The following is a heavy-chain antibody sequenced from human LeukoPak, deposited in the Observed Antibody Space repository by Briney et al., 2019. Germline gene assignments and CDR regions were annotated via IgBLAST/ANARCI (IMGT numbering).Heavy chain of an antibody. V-gene: IGHV1-2*02. D-gene: IGHD3-10*01. CDR2: INPNSGGT. CDR1: GYTFTGYY. J-gene: IGHJ6*02. CDR3: AREGVVRGLAGHYYGMDV. Sequence: ASVKVSCKASGYTFTGYYMHWVRQAPGQGLEWMGWINPNSGGTNYAQKFQGRVTMTRDTSISTAYMELSRLRSDDTAVYYCAREGVVRGLAGHYYGMDVWGQGTTVTVSS.